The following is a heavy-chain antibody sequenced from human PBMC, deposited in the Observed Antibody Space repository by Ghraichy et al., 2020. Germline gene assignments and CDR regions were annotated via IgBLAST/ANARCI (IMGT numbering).Heavy chain of an antibody. CDR3: ARAISVAGMTHYHFDS. J-gene: IGHJ4*02. Sequence: SETLSLTCTVSGGSVGSGGTYWAWIRHHPGKGLEWIGHIDHSGSTYYSPSLRSRVTISSDTSKNHFSLTLTSMTAADTAFYYCARAISVAGMTHYHFDSWGQGTRVAASS. D-gene: IGHD6-19*01. CDR1: GGSVGSGGTY. CDR2: IDHSGST. V-gene: IGHV4-31*03.